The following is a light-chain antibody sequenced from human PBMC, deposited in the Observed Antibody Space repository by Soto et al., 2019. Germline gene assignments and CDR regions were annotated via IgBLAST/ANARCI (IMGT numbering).Light chain of an antibody. CDR3: QSYYSRLGND. J-gene: IGLJ1*01. CDR1: SSNIGAGYD. Sequence: QSVLTQPPSVSGAPGQRVTISCTGSSSNIGAGYDVHWYQQLPGTAPKLLIYGNNNRPSGVPDRFSGSKSGTSASLAITGLQAEDDADYYCQSYYSRLGNDFGPGTKVTV. V-gene: IGLV1-40*01. CDR2: GNN.